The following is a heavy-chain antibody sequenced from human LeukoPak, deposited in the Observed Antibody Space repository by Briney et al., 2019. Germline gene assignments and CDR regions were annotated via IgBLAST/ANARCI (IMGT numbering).Heavy chain of an antibody. CDR1: GFTFSDYY. Sequence: GSLRLSCAASGFTFSDYYMSWIRQAPGKGLEWVPYISSSGTTIYYADSGKGRFTISRRNAKNSLYLQMNSLRAEDTAVYYCARRRDSGSLQHFDYWGQGTLVTVSS. J-gene: IGHJ4*02. D-gene: IGHD1-26*01. CDR3: ARRRDSGSLQHFDY. V-gene: IGHV3-11*01. CDR2: ISSSGTTI.